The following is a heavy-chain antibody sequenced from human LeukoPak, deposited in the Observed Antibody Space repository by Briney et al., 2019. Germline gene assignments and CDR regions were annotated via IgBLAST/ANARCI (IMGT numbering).Heavy chain of an antibody. CDR2: MNPNSGNT. J-gene: IGHJ6*03. D-gene: IGHD3-3*01. V-gene: IGHV1-8*03. CDR1: GYTFTSYD. CDR3: ARASAYYDFWSGYYTLGYYYYYYMDV. Sequence: ASVKVSCKASGYTFTSYDINWVRQATGQGLEWMGWMNPNSGNTGYAQKFQGRVTITRNTSISTAYMELSSLRSEDTAVYYCARASAYYDFWSGYYTLGYYYYYYMDVWGKGTTVTVSS.